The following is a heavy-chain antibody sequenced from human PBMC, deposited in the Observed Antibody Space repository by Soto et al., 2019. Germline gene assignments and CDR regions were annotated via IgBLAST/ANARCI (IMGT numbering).Heavy chain of an antibody. CDR2: IYYSGST. CDR1: GGSVGSGSYY. D-gene: IGHD3-3*01. CDR3: ARLPDWGNYYDFWSGYSPSYYMDV. V-gene: IGHV4-61*01. J-gene: IGHJ6*03. Sequence: SETLSLTCTVSGGSVGSGSYYWSWIRQPPGKGLEWIGYIYYSGSTNYNPSLKSRVTISVDTSKNQFSLKLSSVTAADTAVYYCARLPDWGNYYDFWSGYSPSYYMDVWGKGTTVTVSS.